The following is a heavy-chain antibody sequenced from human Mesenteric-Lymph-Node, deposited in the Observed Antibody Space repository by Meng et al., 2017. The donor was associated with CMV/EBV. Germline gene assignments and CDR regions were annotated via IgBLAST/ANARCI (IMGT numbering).Heavy chain of an antibody. J-gene: IGHJ6*02. CDR1: GGSISSYY. CDR2: IYYSGST. D-gene: IGHD6-25*01. CDR3: ARDPIAADRYGMDV. Sequence: SETLSLTCTVSGGSISSYYWSWIRQPPGKGLEWIGYIYYSGSTYYNPSLKSRVTISVDTSKNQFSLKLSSVTAADTAVYYCARDPIAADRYGMDVWGQGTTVTVSS. V-gene: IGHV4-59*12.